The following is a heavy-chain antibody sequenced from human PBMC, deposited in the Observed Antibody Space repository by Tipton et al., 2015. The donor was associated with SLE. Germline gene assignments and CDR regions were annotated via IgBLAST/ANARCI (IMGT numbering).Heavy chain of an antibody. CDR2: IYTSGST. J-gene: IGHJ4*02. D-gene: IGHD4-17*01. V-gene: IGHV4-4*08. Sequence: TLSLTCTVSGGSISSSHYWSWIRQAPGKGLEWIGYIYTSGSTNYNPSLKSRVTISVDTSKNQFSLKLSSVTAADTAVYYCATLSAGQSTTGHWGQGTLVTVSS. CDR1: GGSISSSHY. CDR3: ATLSAGQSTTGH.